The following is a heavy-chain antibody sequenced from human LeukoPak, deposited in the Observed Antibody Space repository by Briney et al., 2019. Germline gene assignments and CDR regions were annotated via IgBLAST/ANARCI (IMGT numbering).Heavy chain of an antibody. CDR2: IYYSGST. D-gene: IGHD3-3*01. CDR3: ARYDFWSGYYGY. Sequence: PSETLSLTCTVSGGSISSYYWSWIRQPPGKGLEWIGYIYYSGSTNYNPSLKSRVTISVDTSKNQLSLKLSSVTAADTAVYYCARYDFWSGYYGYWGQGTLVTVSS. J-gene: IGHJ4*02. CDR1: GGSISSYY. V-gene: IGHV4-59*01.